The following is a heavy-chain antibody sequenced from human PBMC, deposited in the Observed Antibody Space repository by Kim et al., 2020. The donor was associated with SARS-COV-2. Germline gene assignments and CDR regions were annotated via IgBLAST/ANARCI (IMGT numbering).Heavy chain of an antibody. CDR1: GFTFSSYS. J-gene: IGHJ5*02. Sequence: GGSLRLSCAASGFTFSSYSMNWVRQAPGKGLEWVSSISSSSSYIYYADSVKGRFTISRDKAKNSLYLQMNSLRAEDTAVYYCARDSSYYYGSGSPRGRFDPWGQGTLVTVSS. D-gene: IGHD3-10*01. V-gene: IGHV3-21*04. CDR3: ARDSSYYYGSGSPRGRFDP. CDR2: ISSSSSYI.